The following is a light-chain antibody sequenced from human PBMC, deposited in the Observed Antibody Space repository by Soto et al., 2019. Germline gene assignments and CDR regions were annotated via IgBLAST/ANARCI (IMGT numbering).Light chain of an antibody. CDR2: GNS. CDR3: QSYDSSLSGWV. V-gene: IGLV1-40*01. J-gene: IGLJ3*02. CDR1: SSNIGAGYD. Sequence: QSVLTQPPSVSGAPGQRVTISCTASSSNIGAGYDVHWYQQLPGTAPKLLIHGNSNRPSGVPDRFSGSKSGTSASLAITGLQAEDEADYYCQSYDSSLSGWVFGGGTKLTVL.